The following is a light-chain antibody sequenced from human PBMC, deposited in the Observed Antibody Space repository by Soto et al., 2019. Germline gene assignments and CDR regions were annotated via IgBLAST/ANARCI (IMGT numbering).Light chain of an antibody. V-gene: IGLV2-14*01. CDR1: SSDVGGFNY. J-gene: IGLJ2*01. Sequence: QSALTQPASVSGSPGQSITISCTGTSSDVGGFNYVSWYQLHPGKPPKLIIYDVGDRPAGPSNRFSGSKSGNTASLTISGLQAEDEADYYCSTYTTNTTLVLFGGGTKLTVL. CDR2: DVG. CDR3: STYTTNTTLVL.